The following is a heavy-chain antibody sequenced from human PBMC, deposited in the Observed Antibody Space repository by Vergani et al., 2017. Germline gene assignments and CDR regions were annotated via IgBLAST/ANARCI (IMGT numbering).Heavy chain of an antibody. D-gene: IGHD4-17*01. CDR1: GGSISSYY. Sequence: QVQLQESGPGLVKPSETLSLTCTVSGGSISSYYWSWIRQPPGKGLEWIGYIYYSGSTNDNPSLKSRVTISVDTSKNQFSLKLSAVTAADTAVYYCARLSRYGDWYFDLWGRGTLVTVSS. V-gene: IGHV4-59*01. J-gene: IGHJ2*01. CDR3: ARLSRYGDWYFDL. CDR2: IYYSGST.